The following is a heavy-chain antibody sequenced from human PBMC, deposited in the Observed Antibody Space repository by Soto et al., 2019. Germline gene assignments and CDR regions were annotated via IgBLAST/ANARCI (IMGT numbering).Heavy chain of an antibody. D-gene: IGHD4-17*01. CDR1: GGSVSSGSYY. CDR2: IYYSGST. V-gene: IGHV4-61*01. Sequence: SETLSLTCTVSGGSVSSGSYYWSWIRQPPGKGLEWIGYIYYSGSTNYNPSLKSRVTISVDTSKNQFSLKLSSVTAADTAVYYCAREMRLTTVETYYFDYWGQGTLVTVSS. CDR3: AREMRLTTVETYYFDY. J-gene: IGHJ4*02.